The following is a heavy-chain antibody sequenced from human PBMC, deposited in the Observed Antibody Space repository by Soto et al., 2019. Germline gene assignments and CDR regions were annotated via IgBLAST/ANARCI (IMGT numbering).Heavy chain of an antibody. D-gene: IGHD6-19*01. CDR3: ARDQGSGRYRYFDY. V-gene: IGHV3-21*01. J-gene: IGHJ4*02. Sequence: EVQLVESGGGLVKPGGSLRVSCAASGFTFSSYSMNWVRQAPGKGLEWVSSISSSNNYIYYADSVKGRFTISRDNAKNSLFLQMNSLRAEDTAVYYCARDQGSGRYRYFDYWGQGTLVTVSS. CDR1: GFTFSSYS. CDR2: ISSSNNYI.